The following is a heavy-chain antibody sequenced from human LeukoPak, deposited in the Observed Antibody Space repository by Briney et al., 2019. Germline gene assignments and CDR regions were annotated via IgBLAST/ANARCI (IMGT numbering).Heavy chain of an antibody. D-gene: IGHD6-19*01. CDR3: ARATGYSSGW. CDR2: ISGSGGST. CDR1: GFTFSSYA. V-gene: IGHV3-23*01. Sequence: GGSLRLSCAASGFTFSSYAMSWVRQAPGKGQEWVSAISGSGGSTYYADSVKGRFTISRDNSKNTLYLQMNSLRAEDTAVYYCARATGYSSGWGGQGTLVTVSS. J-gene: IGHJ4*02.